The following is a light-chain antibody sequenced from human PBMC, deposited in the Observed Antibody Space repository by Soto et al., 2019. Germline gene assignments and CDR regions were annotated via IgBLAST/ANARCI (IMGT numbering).Light chain of an antibody. CDR3: QQYKNYSPST. V-gene: IGKV1-5*01. CDR2: DAS. J-gene: IGKJ2*01. Sequence: DIEMTQSPSTLSASVGDRVTVSCRASQNIGNLLAWYQQKPGKAPNLLISDASNLEIGVPSRFSGSGSETEFTLTITSLQPEDFATYYCQQYKNYSPSTFGQGTKVDIK. CDR1: QNIGNL.